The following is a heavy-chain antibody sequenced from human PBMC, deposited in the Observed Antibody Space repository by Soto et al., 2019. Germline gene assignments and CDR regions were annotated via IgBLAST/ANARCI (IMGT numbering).Heavy chain of an antibody. J-gene: IGHJ4*02. D-gene: IGHD3-10*01. Sequence: GGSLRLSCAASGFTLSTFGMHWVRQAPGKGLEWLAVMGYDGSIEFYADSVKGRFSISRDISKNTVYLQMNSLRADDTAVYYCARDKTSFGELFMAFDRWGQGTLVTVSS. CDR2: MGYDGSIE. CDR1: GFTLSTFG. V-gene: IGHV3-33*01. CDR3: ARDKTSFGELFMAFDR.